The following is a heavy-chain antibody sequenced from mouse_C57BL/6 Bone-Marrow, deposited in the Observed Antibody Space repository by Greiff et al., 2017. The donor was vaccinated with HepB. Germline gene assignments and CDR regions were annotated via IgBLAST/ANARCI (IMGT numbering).Heavy chain of an antibody. CDR1: GYTFTSYW. D-gene: IGHD1-1*01. CDR2: INPSNGGT. J-gene: IGHJ1*03. V-gene: IGHV1-53*01. Sequence: QVQLQQPGTELVKPGASVKLSCKASGYTFTSYWMHWVKQRPGQGLEWIGNINPSNGGTNYNEKFKSKATLTVDKFSSTAYMQVSSLTSEDSAVDYSARYYYGSSYCWYVDVWGTGTTVTVSS. CDR3: ARYYYGSSYCWYVDV.